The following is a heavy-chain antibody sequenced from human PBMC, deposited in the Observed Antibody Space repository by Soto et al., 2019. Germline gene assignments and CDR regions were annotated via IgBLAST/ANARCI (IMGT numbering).Heavy chain of an antibody. D-gene: IGHD4-17*01. Sequence: SVKVSCKASGGTFSSYAISWVRQAPGQGLEWMGGIIPIFGTANYAQKFQGRVTITADESTSTAYMELSSLRSEDTAVYYCAREVNYDYGDTYYFDYWGQGTLVTVSS. J-gene: IGHJ4*02. CDR2: IIPIFGTA. CDR3: AREVNYDYGDTYYFDY. CDR1: GGTFSSYA. V-gene: IGHV1-69*13.